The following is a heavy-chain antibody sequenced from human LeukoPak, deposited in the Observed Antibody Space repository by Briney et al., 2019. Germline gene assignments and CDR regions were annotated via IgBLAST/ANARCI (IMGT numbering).Heavy chain of an antibody. V-gene: IGHV3-21*01. Sequence: GGSLRLSCEASGFTFSSYSMNWVRQAPGKGLEWVSSISSSSSYIYYADSVKGRFTISRDNAKNSLYLQMNSLRAEDTAVYYCARGMTNFYFDYWGQGTLVTVSS. CDR1: GFTFSSYS. CDR2: ISSSSSYI. J-gene: IGHJ4*02. CDR3: ARGMTNFYFDY.